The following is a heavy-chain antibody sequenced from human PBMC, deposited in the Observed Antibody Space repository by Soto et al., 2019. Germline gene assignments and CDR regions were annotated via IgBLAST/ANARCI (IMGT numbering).Heavy chain of an antibody. V-gene: IGHV1-69*02. D-gene: IGHD3-10*01. CDR1: GDTFNFYT. J-gene: IGHJ4*02. Sequence: QVQLVQSGAEVKKPGSSVKVSCKASGDTFNFYTINWVRQDPGLGLEWMGRFNPILSFSNSALKFQGRVTLTADKSTGTAYMVRSSLRVEDTAIYSCAASFGSGSRAFDYWGRGALVTVSS. CDR2: FNPILSFS. CDR3: AASFGSGSRAFDY.